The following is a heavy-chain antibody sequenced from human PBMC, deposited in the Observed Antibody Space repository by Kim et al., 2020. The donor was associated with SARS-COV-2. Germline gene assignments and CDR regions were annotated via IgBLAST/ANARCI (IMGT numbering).Heavy chain of an antibody. D-gene: IGHD3-10*01. CDR1: GGSISSSSYY. V-gene: IGHV4-39*01. CDR3: ARIFGEYNGDGFDI. Sequence: SETLSLTCTVSGGSISSSSYYWGWIRQPPGKGLEWIGSIYYSGSTYYNPSLKSRVTISVDTSENQFSLKLSSVTAADTAVYYCARIFGEYNGDGFDIWGQGTMVTVSS. J-gene: IGHJ3*02. CDR2: IYYSGST.